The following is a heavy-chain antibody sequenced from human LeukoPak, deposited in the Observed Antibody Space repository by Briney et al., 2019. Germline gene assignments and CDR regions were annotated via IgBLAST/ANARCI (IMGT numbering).Heavy chain of an antibody. CDR1: GFTFSSYA. CDR2: SGSGGST. V-gene: IGHV3-23*01. CDR3: APLGVTTWLDY. Sequence: AGGSLRLSCAASGFTFSSYAMSWVRQAPGKGLEWVSSGSGGSTYYAGSVKGRFTISRDNSKNTLYLQMNSLRAEDTAVYYCAPLGVTTWLDYWGQGTLVTVSS. J-gene: IGHJ4*02. D-gene: IGHD4-17*01.